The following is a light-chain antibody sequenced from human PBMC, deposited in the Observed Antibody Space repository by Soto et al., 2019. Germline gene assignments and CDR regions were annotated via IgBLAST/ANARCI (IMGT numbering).Light chain of an antibody. Sequence: AIQLTQSPSSLSASVGDRVTITCRASQGISSALAWYQQKPGKAPNLLIYDASSLESGVPSRFSGSGSGTDFTLTISSLQPEDFATYYCQQFNSYPQTFGGGTKVDIK. J-gene: IGKJ4*01. CDR3: QQFNSYPQT. V-gene: IGKV1-13*02. CDR2: DAS. CDR1: QGISSA.